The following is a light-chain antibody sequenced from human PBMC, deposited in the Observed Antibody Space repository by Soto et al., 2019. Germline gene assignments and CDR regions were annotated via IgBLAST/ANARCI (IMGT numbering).Light chain of an antibody. V-gene: IGLV2-8*01. J-gene: IGLJ1*01. Sequence: QSALTQPPSASGSPGQSVTISCTGTSSDVGGYNFVSWYQHHPGKAPKLMTYEVSKRPSGVPDRFSGSKSGNTASLTVSGLQDEDEADYYCSSYAGNYNYVFGSGTKLTVL. CDR3: SSYAGNYNYV. CDR1: SSDVGGYNF. CDR2: EVS.